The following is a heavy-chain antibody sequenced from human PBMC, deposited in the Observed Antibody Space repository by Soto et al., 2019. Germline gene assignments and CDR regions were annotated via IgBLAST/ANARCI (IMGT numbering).Heavy chain of an antibody. J-gene: IGHJ5*02. CDR3: ASIRGVDHQRVWFDP. V-gene: IGHV3-53*01. D-gene: IGHD2-2*01. Sequence: GGSLRLSCAASGFTVSSNYMSWVRQAPGKGLEWVSVIYSGGSTYYADSVKGRFTISRDNSKNTLYLQMNSLRAEDTAVYYCASIRGVDHQRVWFDPWGQGTLVTVSS. CDR1: GFTVSSNY. CDR2: IYSGGST.